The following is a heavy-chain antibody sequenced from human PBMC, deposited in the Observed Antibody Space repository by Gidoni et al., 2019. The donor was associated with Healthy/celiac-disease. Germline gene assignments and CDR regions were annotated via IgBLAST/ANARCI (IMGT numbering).Heavy chain of an antibody. J-gene: IGHJ6*02. CDR1: GYTFTSYY. CDR3: AGERVPAATARDYYYGMDV. CDR2: INPSGGST. V-gene: IGHV1-46*01. Sequence: QVQLVQSGAEVKKPGASVKVSCKASGYTFTSYYMTWVRQAPGQGLEWMGIINPSGGSTSYAQKFQGRVTMTRDTSTSTVYMELSSLRSEDTAVYYCAGERVPAATARDYYYGMDVWGQGTTVTVSS. D-gene: IGHD2-2*01.